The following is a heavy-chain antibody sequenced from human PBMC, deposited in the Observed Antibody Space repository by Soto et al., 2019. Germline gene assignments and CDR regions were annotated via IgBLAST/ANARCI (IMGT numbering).Heavy chain of an antibody. D-gene: IGHD2-15*01. V-gene: IGHV4-4*07. CDR3: VRDNSQNYGTPAASSWFHP. J-gene: IGHJ5*02. Sequence: SETLSLTCSVSGGSISGYYWSWIRQPAGKGLEWVGRIYASGRTNYAPSLQSRVTLSLDTSENQFSLRLISVTAADTAVYYCVRDNSQNYGTPAASSWFHPWGQGTPVTVSS. CDR2: IYASGRT. CDR1: GGSISGYY.